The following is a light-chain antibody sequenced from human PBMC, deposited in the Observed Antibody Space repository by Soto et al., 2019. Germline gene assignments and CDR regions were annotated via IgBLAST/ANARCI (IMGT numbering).Light chain of an antibody. J-gene: IGKJ2*01. V-gene: IGKV3-11*01. CDR3: QQRSNWPHT. Sequence: EIVLTHSPATLSLSPGERATLSCRARQSVRSYLAWYQQKPGQAPRLLIYDASNRATGIPARFSGSGSGTDFTLTISSLEPEDFAVYYCQQRSNWPHTFGQGTKLEIK. CDR1: QSVRSY. CDR2: DAS.